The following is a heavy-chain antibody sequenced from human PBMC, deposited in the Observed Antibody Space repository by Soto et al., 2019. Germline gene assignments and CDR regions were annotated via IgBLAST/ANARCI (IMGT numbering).Heavy chain of an antibody. V-gene: IGHV3-53*02. CDR3: ARAGVTPHFFDY. CDR2: FESGGSI. D-gene: IGHD3-3*02. Sequence: EVQLVETGGGLIQPGGSLRLSCAASGFSVRPNYMSWVRQAPGKGLDWVSVFESGGSIYYADSVKGRFIISRDYAKNTVDLQMNSLRVEDTAVYYCARAGVTPHFFDYWGQGTLFTVSS. CDR1: GFSVRPNY. J-gene: IGHJ4*02.